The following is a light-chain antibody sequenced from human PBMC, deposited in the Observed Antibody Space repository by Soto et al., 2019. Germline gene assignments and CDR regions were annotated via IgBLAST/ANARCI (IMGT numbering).Light chain of an antibody. CDR2: SAS. J-gene: IGKJ5*01. CDR3: QKFNTAPLT. Sequence: DIQMTQSPSSLSASVGDRVTITCRASQGISVYLAWYQQKPWKVPKLLLYSASTLQSGVPSRFRGSGSGTDFTLTISSLQPEDVATYYCQKFNTAPLTFGQGTRLEIK. CDR1: QGISVY. V-gene: IGKV1-27*01.